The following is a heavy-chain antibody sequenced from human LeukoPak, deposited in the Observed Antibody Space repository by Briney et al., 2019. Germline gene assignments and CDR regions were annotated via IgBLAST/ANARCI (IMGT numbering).Heavy chain of an antibody. D-gene: IGHD3-10*01. Sequence: GASVKVSCKASGYTFTGYYMHWVRQAPRQGLEWMGWINPNSGGTNYAQKFQGRVTMTRDTSISTAYMELSRLRSDDTAVYYCARGAILLWFGEFGYFDYWGQGTLVTVSS. J-gene: IGHJ4*02. V-gene: IGHV1-2*02. CDR1: GYTFTGYY. CDR2: INPNSGGT. CDR3: ARGAILLWFGEFGYFDY.